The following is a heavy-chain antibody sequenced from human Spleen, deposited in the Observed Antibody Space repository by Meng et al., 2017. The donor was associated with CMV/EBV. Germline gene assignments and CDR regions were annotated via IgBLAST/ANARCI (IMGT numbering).Heavy chain of an antibody. Sequence: GGSLRLSCAASGFTFSDYYMSWIRQAPGKGLEWVSYISSSGSTIYYADSVKGRFTISRDNSKNTLYLQMNSLRAEDTAVYYCAINWNYAPAIHPLDTWGQGTLVTVSS. CDR2: ISSSGSTI. CDR3: AINWNYAPAIHPLDT. V-gene: IGHV3-11*04. D-gene: IGHD1-7*01. J-gene: IGHJ4*02. CDR1: GFTFSDYY.